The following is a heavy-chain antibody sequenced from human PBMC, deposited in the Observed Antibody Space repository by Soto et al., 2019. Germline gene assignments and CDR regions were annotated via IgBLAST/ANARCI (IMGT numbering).Heavy chain of an antibody. CDR2: FDPEDGET. Sequence: GASVKVSCKVSGYTLTELSMHWVRQAPGKGLEWMGGFDPEDGETIYAQKFQGRVTMTEDTSTDTAYMELSSLRSEDTAVYYCARGPPNYDFWSGYIDYWGQGTLVTVSS. CDR1: GYTLTELS. V-gene: IGHV1-24*01. J-gene: IGHJ4*02. D-gene: IGHD3-3*01. CDR3: ARGPPNYDFWSGYIDY.